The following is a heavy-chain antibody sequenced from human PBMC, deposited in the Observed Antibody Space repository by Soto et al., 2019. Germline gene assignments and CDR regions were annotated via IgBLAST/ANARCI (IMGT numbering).Heavy chain of an antibody. D-gene: IGHD3-3*01. CDR3: AKGQGITIFGVVIIGGDDFDY. J-gene: IGHJ4*02. V-gene: IGHV3-23*01. Sequence: GGSLRLSCAASGFTFSSYAMSWVRQAPGKGLEWVSAISGSGGSTYYADSVKGRFTISRDNSKNTLYLQMNSLRAEDTAVYYCAKGQGITIFGVVIIGGDDFDYWGQGTLVTVSS. CDR1: GFTFSSYA. CDR2: ISGSGGST.